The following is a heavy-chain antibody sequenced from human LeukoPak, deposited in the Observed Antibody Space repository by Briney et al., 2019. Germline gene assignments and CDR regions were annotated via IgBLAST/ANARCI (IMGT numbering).Heavy chain of an antibody. V-gene: IGHV4-61*02. Sequence: PSETLSLTCTVSGGSISSGSYYWSWIRQPAGRGLEWIGRIYTSGSTNYNPSLKSRVTISVDTSKNQFSLKLSSVTAADTAVYYCAARYDSSGYYDYWGQGTLVTVSS. CDR3: AARYDSSGYYDY. J-gene: IGHJ4*02. CDR2: IYTSGST. D-gene: IGHD3-22*01. CDR1: GGSISSGSYY.